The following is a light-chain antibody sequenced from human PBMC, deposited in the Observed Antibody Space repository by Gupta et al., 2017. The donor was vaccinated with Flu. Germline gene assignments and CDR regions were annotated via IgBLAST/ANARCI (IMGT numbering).Light chain of an antibody. CDR1: SNAVGSYNL. Sequence: QSALPQPASASGSSGQSITIPCTGTSNAVGSYNLVSWYQQHPGKVPKLMIYENKKRPSGVANRFSGSKSGNTASLTISGLQAEDEADYYCCSYATASWVFGGGTKVTVL. V-gene: IGLV2-23*01. CDR2: ENK. J-gene: IGLJ3*02. CDR3: CSYATASWV.